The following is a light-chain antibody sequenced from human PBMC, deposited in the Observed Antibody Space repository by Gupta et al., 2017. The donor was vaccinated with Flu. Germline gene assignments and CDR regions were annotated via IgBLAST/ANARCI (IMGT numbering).Light chain of an antibody. J-gene: IGLJ1*01. CDR1: SSDVGSSNY. Sequence: QSALPQPASVSGSPGQSITISCTGTSSDVGSSNYVSWYQKHPGKAPNLIIFDVSNRPSGGSSRFSGSKSGNTASLTISGLQADDETDYYCSSYTSTNTFYVFGSGTKVTVL. CDR3: SSYTSTNTFYV. V-gene: IGLV2-14*03. CDR2: DVS.